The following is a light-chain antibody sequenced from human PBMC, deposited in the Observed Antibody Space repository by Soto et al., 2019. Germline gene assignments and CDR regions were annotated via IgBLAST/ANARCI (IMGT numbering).Light chain of an antibody. V-gene: IGLV2-14*01. Sequence: QSALTQPASVSGSPGQSITISCTGTSSDVGRYDYVSWYQHHPGKAPKLIIYVVSDRPSGVSNRFSGSKSGNTASLTISGLQAEDEADYYCSSFTDSRVYVFGSGTKVTGL. CDR3: SSFTDSRVYV. CDR2: VVS. CDR1: SSDVGRYDY. J-gene: IGLJ1*01.